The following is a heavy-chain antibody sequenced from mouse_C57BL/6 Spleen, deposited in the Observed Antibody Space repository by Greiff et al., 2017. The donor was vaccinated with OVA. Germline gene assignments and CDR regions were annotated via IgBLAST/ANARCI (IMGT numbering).Heavy chain of an antibody. Sequence: VQRHPSGPLLARPPASAHPCCPTSGSTFTSYWMHWVKQRPGQGLEWIGAIYPGNSDTSYNQKFKGKAKLTAVTSASTAYMELSSLTNEDSAVYYCTRGYYDYVFAYWGQGTLVTVSA. D-gene: IGHD2-4*01. J-gene: IGHJ3*01. CDR1: GSTFTSYW. V-gene: IGHV1-5*01. CDR2: IYPGNSDT. CDR3: TRGYYDYVFAY.